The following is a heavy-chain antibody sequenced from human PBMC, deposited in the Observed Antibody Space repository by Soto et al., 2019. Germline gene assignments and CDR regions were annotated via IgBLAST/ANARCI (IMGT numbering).Heavy chain of an antibody. D-gene: IGHD4-17*01. J-gene: IGHJ6*02. CDR1: GFTFSSYA. CDR3: ARDWDDSKYGDYEYYYYYGMDV. CDR2: ISYDGSNK. V-gene: IGHV3-30-3*01. Sequence: GGSLRLSCAASGFTFSSYAMHWVRQAPGKGLEWVAVISYDGSNKYYADSVKGRFTISRDNSKNTLYLQMNSLRAEDTAVYYCARDWDDSKYGDYEYYYYYGMDVWGQGTTVTVS.